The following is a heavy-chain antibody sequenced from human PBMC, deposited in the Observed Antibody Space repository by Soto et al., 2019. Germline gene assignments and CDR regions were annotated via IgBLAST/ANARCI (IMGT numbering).Heavy chain of an antibody. Sequence: EVQLVESGGGLAQPGGPLGLPGAASGLTFVTLWMTWARQAPGKGLEWVANIKQDGSEKYYVDSVKGRFPISRDNAKNSLYLQMNNLRVEDTAVYYCARGEAIGDDPWGHGTLVTVSS. CDR3: ARGEAIGDDP. CDR1: GLTFVTLW. CDR2: IKQDGSEK. D-gene: IGHD3-10*01. J-gene: IGHJ5*02. V-gene: IGHV3-7*01.